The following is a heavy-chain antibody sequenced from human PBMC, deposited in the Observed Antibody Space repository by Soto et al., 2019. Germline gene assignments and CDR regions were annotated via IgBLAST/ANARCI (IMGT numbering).Heavy chain of an antibody. D-gene: IGHD3-10*01. Sequence: GGSLRLSCAASGFTFTSHSMKWVRQAPGKGLEWVSSISGTSDYISYADSVKGRFTISRDNAKNSLYLQMNSLRAEDTAVYFCARDSIYYGSGSYYYFDYWGKGALVTVSS. CDR1: GFTFTSHS. CDR3: ARDSIYYGSGSYYYFDY. CDR2: ISGTSDYI. V-gene: IGHV3-21*01. J-gene: IGHJ4*02.